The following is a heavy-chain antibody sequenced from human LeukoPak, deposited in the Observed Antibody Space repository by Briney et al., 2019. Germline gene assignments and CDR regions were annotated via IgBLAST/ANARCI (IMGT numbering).Heavy chain of an antibody. D-gene: IGHD3-10*01. Sequence: GGSLRLSCAASKFTFSNYGMSWVRQAPGKGLEWVAKIKEDGTEQYYVDSVKGRFTISRDNAKNTVYLQMTTLRAEDTALYYCVRESGDYGSADMPGYYYYMDVWAKGTTVIVSS. V-gene: IGHV3-7*01. CDR3: VRESGDYGSADMPGYYYYMDV. CDR1: KFTFSNYG. CDR2: IKEDGTEQ. J-gene: IGHJ6*03.